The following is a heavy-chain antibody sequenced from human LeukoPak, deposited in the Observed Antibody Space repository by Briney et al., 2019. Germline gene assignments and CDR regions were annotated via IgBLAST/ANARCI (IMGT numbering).Heavy chain of an antibody. D-gene: IGHD3-22*01. CDR2: ISAYNGNT. Sequence: ASVKVSCKASGYTFTSYGISWVRQAPGQGLEWMGWISAYNGNTNYAQKLQGRVTMTTDTSTSTAYMELRSLRSDDTAVYYCARGLPGITMIVSPLQHWGQGTLVTVSS. J-gene: IGHJ1*01. V-gene: IGHV1-18*01. CDR1: GYTFTSYG. CDR3: ARGLPGITMIVSPLQH.